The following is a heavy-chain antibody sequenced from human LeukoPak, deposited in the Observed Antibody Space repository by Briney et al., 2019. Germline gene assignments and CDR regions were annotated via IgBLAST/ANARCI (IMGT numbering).Heavy chain of an antibody. CDR1: GFTVSSNY. CDR2: IYSGGST. V-gene: IGHV3-53*01. J-gene: IGHJ6*02. CDR3: ARRPAGRDYYYGMHV. Sequence: PGGSLRLSCAASGFTVSSNYMSWVRQAPGKGLEWVSVIYSGGSTYYADSVKGRFTISRDNSKNTLQLQMNGLRAEDTAVYYCARRPAGRDYYYGMHVWGQGTTVTVSS.